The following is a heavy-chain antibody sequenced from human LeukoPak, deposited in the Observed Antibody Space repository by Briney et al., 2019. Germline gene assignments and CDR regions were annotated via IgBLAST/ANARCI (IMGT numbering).Heavy chain of an antibody. J-gene: IGHJ4*02. CDR3: AKEGSGSYGDY. Sequence: GGSLRLSCAASGFTFSSYDMSWVRQAPGKGLEWVSAISGSGGRTYSADSVKGRFTISRDNSKSTLYLQMNSLRAEDTAVYYCAKEGSGSYGDYWGQGTLVTVSS. V-gene: IGHV3-23*01. CDR2: ISGSGGRT. CDR1: GFTFSSYD. D-gene: IGHD1-26*01.